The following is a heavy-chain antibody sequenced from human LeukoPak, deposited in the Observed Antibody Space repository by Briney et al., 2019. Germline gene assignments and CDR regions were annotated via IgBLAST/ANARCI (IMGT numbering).Heavy chain of an antibody. D-gene: IGHD3-10*01. CDR2: IWYDGSNK. CDR3: AGSYYYGSGSYAY. V-gene: IGHV3-33*08. J-gene: IGHJ4*02. Sequence: GGSLRLSCAASGLTFSDYGMHWVRQAPGKGLEWVAVIWYDGSNKYYADSVKGRFTISRDNSKNTLYLQMNSLRAEDTAVYYCAGSYYYGSGSYAYWGQGTLVTVSS. CDR1: GLTFSDYG.